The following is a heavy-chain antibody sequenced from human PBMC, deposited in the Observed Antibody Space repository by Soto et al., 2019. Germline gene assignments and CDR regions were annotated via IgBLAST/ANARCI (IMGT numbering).Heavy chain of an antibody. Sequence: GASVKVSCKASGFTFTSSAVQWVRQARGQRLEWIGWIVVGSGNTNYAQKLQERVTITTDMSTSTAYMELRSLRSDDTAVYYCARIPGTGTYYYYYYMDVWGKGTTVTVSS. V-gene: IGHV1-58*01. CDR1: GFTFTSSA. J-gene: IGHJ6*03. CDR3: ARIPGTGTYYYYYYMDV. D-gene: IGHD1-1*01. CDR2: IVVGSGNT.